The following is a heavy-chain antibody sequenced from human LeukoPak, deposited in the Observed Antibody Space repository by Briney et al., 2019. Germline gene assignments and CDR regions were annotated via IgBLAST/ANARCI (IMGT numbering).Heavy chain of an antibody. CDR2: IKQDGSEQ. CDR1: GFTFSHHL. CDR3: ARDRPGNGNYYFDY. J-gene: IGHJ4*02. D-gene: IGHD3-10*01. V-gene: IGHV3-7*05. Sequence: GGSLRLSCAASGFTFSHHLMSWVRQAPGKGLEWVATIKQDGSEQYYVDSVKGRFTISRDNAKNSLYLQMNSLRAEDTAVYYCARDRPGNGNYYFDYWGQGTLVTVSS.